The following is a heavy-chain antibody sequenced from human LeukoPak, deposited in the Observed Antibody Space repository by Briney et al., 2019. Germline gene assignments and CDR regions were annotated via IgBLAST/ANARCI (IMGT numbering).Heavy chain of an antibody. Sequence: SVKVSCKASGGTFSSYAISWVRQAPGQGLEWMGGIIPIFGTANYAQKFQGRVTITADESTSTAYTELSSLRSEDTAVYYCARGQYNWNYGLYYYYGMDVWGQGTTVTVSS. CDR1: GGTFSSYA. D-gene: IGHD1-7*01. J-gene: IGHJ6*02. CDR2: IIPIFGTA. CDR3: ARGQYNWNYGLYYYYGMDV. V-gene: IGHV1-69*13.